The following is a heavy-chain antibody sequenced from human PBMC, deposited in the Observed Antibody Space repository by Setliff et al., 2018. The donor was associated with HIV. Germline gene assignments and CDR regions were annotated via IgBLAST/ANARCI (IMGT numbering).Heavy chain of an antibody. CDR3: TTGLLYYYDSSGLIPTKDY. CDR1: GYSFTSYW. V-gene: IGHV5-51*01. J-gene: IGHJ4*02. CDR2: IYPGDSDT. D-gene: IGHD3-22*01. Sequence: GESLKISCKGSGYSFTSYWIGWVRQMPGKGLEWMGIIYPGDSDTRYSPSFQGQVTISADKSISTAYLQMSSLKTEDTAVYYCTTGLLYYYDSSGLIPTKDYWGQGTLVTVSS.